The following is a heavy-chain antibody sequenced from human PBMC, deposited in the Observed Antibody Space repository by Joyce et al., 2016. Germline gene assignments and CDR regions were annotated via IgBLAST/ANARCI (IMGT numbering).Heavy chain of an antibody. D-gene: IGHD2-15*01. CDR1: GGTFSSYA. Sequence: QVQLVQSGAEVKKPGSSVKVSCKASGGTFSSYAISWVRQAPGQGLEWMGGSIPIVGTANYAQKFQGRVTITADESTSTAYMELSSLRSEDTAVYYCARGGSCSGGTCYSSAYYYYGMDVWGQGTTVTVSS. CDR3: ARGGSCSGGTCYSSAYYYYGMDV. J-gene: IGHJ6*02. V-gene: IGHV1-69*12. CDR2: SIPIVGTA.